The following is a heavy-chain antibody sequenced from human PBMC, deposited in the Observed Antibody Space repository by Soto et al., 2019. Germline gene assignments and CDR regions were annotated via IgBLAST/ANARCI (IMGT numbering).Heavy chain of an antibody. CDR2: ISKSDYT. CDR3: ARVGIAAAGDYFDY. V-gene: IGHV3-21*01. Sequence: GGSLRLSCTVSGFAFNNYGINWVRQAPGKGLEWVSSISKSDYTYYSDSVKGRFTISRDNAKNSVSLQMNTLRVEDTAVYYCARVGIAAAGDYFDYWGQGTLVTVSS. J-gene: IGHJ4*02. CDR1: GFAFNNYG. D-gene: IGHD6-13*01.